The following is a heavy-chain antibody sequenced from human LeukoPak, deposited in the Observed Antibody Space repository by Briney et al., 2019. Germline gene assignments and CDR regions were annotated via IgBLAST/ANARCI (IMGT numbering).Heavy chain of an antibody. CDR2: INPAGDTT. J-gene: IGHJ5*02. CDR1: GYTFTYFY. Sequence: ASVKVSCRASGYTFTYFYTHSVRQAPGQGLEWMGMINPAGDTTDYARKFQGRLTMTRDVSTNTLYMQLSSLRSDDTAVYYCATNHGGDSGFDHWGQGTLVTVSS. D-gene: IGHD4-23*01. V-gene: IGHV1-46*01. CDR3: ATNHGGDSGFDH.